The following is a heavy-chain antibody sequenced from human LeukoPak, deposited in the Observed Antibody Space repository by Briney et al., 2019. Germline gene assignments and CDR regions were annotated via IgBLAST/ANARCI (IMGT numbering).Heavy chain of an antibody. CDR3: ARDSGGAEY. J-gene: IGHJ4*02. Sequence: ASVKVSCKASGYTFTGFHIHWVRQAPGQGLEWMAWINPNSGGTNCAQKFQGRVTLTRDTSTNTLYMELNSLTSDDTAVYYCARDSGGAEYWGQGTLDTVSS. D-gene: IGHD2-8*02. V-gene: IGHV1-2*02. CDR2: INPNSGGT. CDR1: GYTFTGFH.